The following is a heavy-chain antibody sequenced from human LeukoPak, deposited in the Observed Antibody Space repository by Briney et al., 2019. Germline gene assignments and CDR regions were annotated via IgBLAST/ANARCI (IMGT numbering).Heavy chain of an antibody. V-gene: IGHV3-30*02. Sequence: QTGGSLRLSCVASGFTFTTYAMHWVRQAPGKGLEWVAFIQYDGNTKYYVDSVKGRLTISRDTSKNTLFLQMSSLRAEDTAVYYCAKRGGTYSYYYYMDVWGKGTTVAVSS. D-gene: IGHD1-26*01. J-gene: IGHJ6*03. CDR2: IQYDGNTK. CDR1: GFTFTTYA. CDR3: AKRGGTYSYYYYMDV.